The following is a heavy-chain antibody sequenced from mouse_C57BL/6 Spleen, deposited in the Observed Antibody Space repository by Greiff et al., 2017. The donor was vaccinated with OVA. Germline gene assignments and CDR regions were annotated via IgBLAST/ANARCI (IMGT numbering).Heavy chain of an antibody. CDR1: GYTFTSYW. CDR2: IDPSDSYT. V-gene: IGHV1-69*01. CDR3: ARRSYYSNAWFAY. D-gene: IGHD2-5*01. Sequence: QVQLKEPGAELVMPGASVKLSCKASGYTFTSYWMHWVKQRPGQGLEWIGEIDPSDSYTNYNQKFKGKSTLTVDKSSSTAYMQLSSLTSEDSAVDDCARRSYYSNAWFAYWGQGTLVTVSA. J-gene: IGHJ3*01.